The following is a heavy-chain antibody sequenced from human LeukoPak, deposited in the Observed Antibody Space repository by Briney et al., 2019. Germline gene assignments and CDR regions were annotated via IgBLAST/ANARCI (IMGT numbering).Heavy chain of an antibody. Sequence: GRSLRLSCAASGFTFYNYAMSWVRQAPGKGLEWVSTISNTGGSTYYGDSVKGRLTISRDNSKNTLYLQMNSLRAEDTAVYYCAREVGYNSHYFDYWGQGTLVPVSS. CDR2: ISNTGGST. CDR3: AREVGYNSHYFDY. D-gene: IGHD5-24*01. J-gene: IGHJ4*02. V-gene: IGHV3-23*01. CDR1: GFTFYNYA.